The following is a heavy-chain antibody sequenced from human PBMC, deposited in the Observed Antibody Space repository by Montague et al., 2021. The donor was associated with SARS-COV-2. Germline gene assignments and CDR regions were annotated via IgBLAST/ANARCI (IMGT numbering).Heavy chain of an antibody. Sequence: SETLSLTCTVSGGSISNYYWSWIRHPPGRGLEWIGYIYYSGSTDYSPSLKSRVTISLDTSKTQFSLKVTSVTAADTAVYYCARGGGYYNYGLDVWGPGTMVTVSS. CDR2: IYYSGST. J-gene: IGHJ6*02. V-gene: IGHV4-59*01. D-gene: IGHD3-22*01. CDR3: ARGGGYYNYGLDV. CDR1: GGSISNYY.